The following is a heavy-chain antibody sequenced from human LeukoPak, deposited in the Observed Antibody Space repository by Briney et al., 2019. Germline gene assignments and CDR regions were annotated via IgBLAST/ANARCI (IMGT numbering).Heavy chain of an antibody. V-gene: IGHV4-39*07. CDR3: ARARDYYDSSGYYYRFDY. CDR1: GGSISSSSYY. CDR2: IYYSGST. D-gene: IGHD3-22*01. J-gene: IGHJ4*02. Sequence: SETLSLTCTVSGGSISSSSYYWGWIRQPPGKGLEWIGSIYYSGSTYYNPSLKSRVTILLDTSKNQFSLKLSSVTAADTAVYYCARARDYYDSSGYYYRFDYWGQGTLVTVSS.